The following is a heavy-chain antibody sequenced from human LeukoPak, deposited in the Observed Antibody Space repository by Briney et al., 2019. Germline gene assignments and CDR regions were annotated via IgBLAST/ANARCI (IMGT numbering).Heavy chain of an antibody. CDR3: ARRDTGGYYP. Sequence: ASVKVSCKASGYTFTNYYVHWVRQAPGQGLEWMGWISAYNGNTNYAQKLQGRVTMTTDTSTSTAYMELRSLRSDDTAVYYCARRDTGGYYPWGQGTLVSVSS. D-gene: IGHD5-12*01. CDR1: GYTFTNYY. CDR2: ISAYNGNT. V-gene: IGHV1-18*04. J-gene: IGHJ5*02.